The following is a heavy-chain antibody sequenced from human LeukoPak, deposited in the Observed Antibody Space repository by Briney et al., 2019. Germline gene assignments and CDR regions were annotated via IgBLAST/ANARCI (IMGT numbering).Heavy chain of an antibody. V-gene: IGHV3-15*01. CDR3: TTQLRWEEVRDY. D-gene: IGHD4-23*01. CDR1: GLTFSNAW. Sequence: GGSLRLSCAASGLTFSNAWMSWVRQAPGKRLEWVARIRSKADGETTDYAAPVKGRFTISRDDSKNTLYLQMNSLESEDTALYYCTTQLRWEEVRDYWGQGTLVTVSS. CDR2: IRSKADGETT. J-gene: IGHJ4*02.